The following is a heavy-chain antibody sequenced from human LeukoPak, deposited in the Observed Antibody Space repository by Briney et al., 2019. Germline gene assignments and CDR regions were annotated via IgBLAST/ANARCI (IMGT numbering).Heavy chain of an antibody. CDR1: GYSISSSNW. V-gene: IGHV4-28*05. D-gene: IGHD6-19*01. CDR3: ARVGSVAVAGPFDY. J-gene: IGHJ4*02. Sequence: SDTLSLTCAVSGYSISSSNWWGWIRQPPGRALEWIGYIHYSGTIYYNPSLKSRVTMSVDTSKNPFSLKLSSVTAVDTAVYYCARVGSVAVAGPFDYWGQGTLVTVSS. CDR2: IHYSGTI.